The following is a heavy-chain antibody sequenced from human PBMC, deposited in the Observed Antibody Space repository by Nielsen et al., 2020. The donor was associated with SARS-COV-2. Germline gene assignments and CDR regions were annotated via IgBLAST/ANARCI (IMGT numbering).Heavy chain of an antibody. CDR2: IKTSCGST. Sequence: CPSLGFTLRDYAMVRVRQAPGKGLEWVSVIKTSCGSTYHADPVKGRFTISRDTSKNTLFLQMNRLRPDDTAFYYCARGPHEDIMTPERRGYDPWGPGTLVTVSS. J-gene: IGHJ4*02. V-gene: IGHV3-23*01. D-gene: IGHD3-16*01. CDR1: GFTLRDYA. CDR3: ARGPHEDIMTPERRGYDP.